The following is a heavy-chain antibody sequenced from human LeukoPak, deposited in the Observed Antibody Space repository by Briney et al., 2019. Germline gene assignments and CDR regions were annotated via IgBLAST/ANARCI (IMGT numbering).Heavy chain of an antibody. Sequence: PGGSLRLSCAASGFTFSSYAMSWVRQAPGKGLEWVSAISGSGGSTYYADSVKGRFTISRDNSKNTLYLQMNSLRAEDTAVYYCAKVFRDYYGSGSYYNRWIVYYFDYWGQGTLVTVSS. CDR1: GFTFSSYA. V-gene: IGHV3-23*01. CDR2: ISGSGGST. J-gene: IGHJ4*02. CDR3: AKVFRDYYGSGSYYNRWIVYYFDY. D-gene: IGHD3-10*01.